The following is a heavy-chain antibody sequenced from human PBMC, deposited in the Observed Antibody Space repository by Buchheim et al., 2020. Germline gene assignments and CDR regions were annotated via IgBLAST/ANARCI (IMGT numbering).Heavy chain of an antibody. V-gene: IGHV3-7*03. CDR3: ARERKWERLYYYGMDV. CDR2: IKQDGSEK. CDR1: GFTFSSYW. Sequence: EVQLVESGGGLVQPGGSLRLSCAASGFTFSSYWMSWVRQAPGKGLEWVANIKQDGSEKYYVDSVKGRFTISRDNAKKSLYLQMNSLRAEDTAVYYCARERKWERLYYYGMDVWGQGTT. J-gene: IGHJ6*02. D-gene: IGHD1-26*01.